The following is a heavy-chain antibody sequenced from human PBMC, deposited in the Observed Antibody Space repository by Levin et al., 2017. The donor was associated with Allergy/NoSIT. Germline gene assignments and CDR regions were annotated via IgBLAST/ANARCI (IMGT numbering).Heavy chain of an antibody. CDR1: GGTFSSYA. CDR3: AREKDQALSSSWYFDY. D-gene: IGHD6-13*01. V-gene: IGHV1-69*13. CDR2: IIPIFGTA. Sequence: PKASVKVSCKASGGTFSSYAISWVRQAPGQGLEWMGGIIPIFGTANYAQKFQGRVTITADESTSTAYMELSSLRSEDTAVYYCAREKDQALSSSWYFDYWGQGTLVTVSS. J-gene: IGHJ4*02.